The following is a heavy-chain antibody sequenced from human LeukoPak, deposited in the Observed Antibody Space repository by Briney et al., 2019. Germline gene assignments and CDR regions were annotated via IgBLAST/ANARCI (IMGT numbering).Heavy chain of an antibody. V-gene: IGHV3-74*01. CDR1: GFTLSNYW. J-gene: IGHJ6*02. CDR2: ISSDGSVT. CDR3: TRVQAGRSGLMGV. Sequence: GGSLRLSCAASGFTLSNYWMHWVRHAPGKGLVWVSRISSDGSVTNYADSVKGRFTISRDNAKNTLYMQMNSLRAEDTAVYYCTRVQAGRSGLMGVWGQGTTVTVSS. D-gene: IGHD2-8*02.